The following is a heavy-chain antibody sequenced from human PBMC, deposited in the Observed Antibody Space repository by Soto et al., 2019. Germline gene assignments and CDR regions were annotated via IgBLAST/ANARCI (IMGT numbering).Heavy chain of an antibody. CDR2: ISSSGSTI. J-gene: IGHJ5*02. D-gene: IGHD2-2*01. V-gene: IGHV3-11*01. CDR1: GFTFSDYY. Sequence: PGGSLRLSCAASGFTFSDYYMSWIRQAPGKGLEWVSYISSSGSTIYYADSVKGRFTISRDNAKNSLYLQMNSLRAEDTAVYYCARTDIVVVPAAQPEPSWFDPWGQGTLVTVSS. CDR3: ARTDIVVVPAAQPEPSWFDP.